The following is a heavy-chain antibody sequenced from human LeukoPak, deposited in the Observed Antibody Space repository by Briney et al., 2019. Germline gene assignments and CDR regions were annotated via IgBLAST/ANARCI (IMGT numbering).Heavy chain of an antibody. J-gene: IGHJ4*02. Sequence: PGGSLRLSCAASGFTFTNYGMHWVRQAPGKGLEWLALIWYDGSKKYYADSVKGRFTISRDNSKDTLYLQMNSLRAEDTAVYYCAKISGYYPYYFDYWGQGTLVTVSS. D-gene: IGHD3-22*01. CDR1: GFTFTNYG. CDR3: AKISGYYPYYFDY. V-gene: IGHV3-30*02. CDR2: IWYDGSKK.